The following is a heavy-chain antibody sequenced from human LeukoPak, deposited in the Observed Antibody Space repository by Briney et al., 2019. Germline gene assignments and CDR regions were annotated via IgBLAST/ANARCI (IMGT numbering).Heavy chain of an antibody. CDR2: VDYNGST. J-gene: IGHJ5*02. D-gene: IGHD2/OR15-2a*01. V-gene: IGHV4-59*02. CDR1: GASVSSYH. CDR3: ARVFYEPLDR. Sequence: SETLSLTCTVSGASVSSYHWNWIRQSPGKGLEWIANVDYNGSTKYNPSLRGRGTMSLDTSKNQFYLKLESVTAADTARYYCARVFYEPLDRWGQGTLVTVSS.